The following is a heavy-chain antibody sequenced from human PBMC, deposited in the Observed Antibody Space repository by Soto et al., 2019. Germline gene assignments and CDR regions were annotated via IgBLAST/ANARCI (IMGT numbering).Heavy chain of an antibody. Sequence: ASVKVSCKASGFTFTSSAVQWVRQARGQRLEWIGWIVVGSGNTNYAQKFQERVTITRDMSTSTAYMELSSLRSEDTAVYYCAADVRTTVVTSVWGQGTLVTVSS. CDR3: AADVRTTVVTSV. V-gene: IGHV1-58*01. J-gene: IGHJ4*02. CDR1: GFTFTSSA. D-gene: IGHD4-17*01. CDR2: IVVGSGNT.